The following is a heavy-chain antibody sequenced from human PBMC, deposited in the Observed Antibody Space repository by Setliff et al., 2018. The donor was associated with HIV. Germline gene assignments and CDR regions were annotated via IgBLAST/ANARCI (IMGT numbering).Heavy chain of an antibody. D-gene: IGHD3-22*01. CDR1: GGSISRYY. CDR2: IYYSGST. J-gene: IGHJ6*03. Sequence: SLTCTVSGGSISRYYWSWIRQPPGKGLEWIGYIYYSGSTNYNPSLKSRVTISVDTSKNQFSLKLSSVTAADTAVYYCARTTDSSGYYLISSYYYYYYMDVWGKGTKVTVSS. CDR3: ARTTDSSGYYLISSYYYYYYMDV. V-gene: IGHV4-59*01.